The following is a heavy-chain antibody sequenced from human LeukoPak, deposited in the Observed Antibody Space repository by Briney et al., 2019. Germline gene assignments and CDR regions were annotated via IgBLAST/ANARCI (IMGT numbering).Heavy chain of an antibody. D-gene: IGHD1-26*01. CDR2: ISSSSSYI. CDR3: ANGLAASGNFLLRDYYYFIDV. J-gene: IGHJ6*03. Sequence: PGGSLRLSCAASGFTFSSYSMNWVRQAPGKGLEWVSSISSSSSYIYYADSVKGRFTISRDNAKNSLYLQMNSLRAEDTAVYYCANGLAASGNFLLRDYYYFIDVWGKGTTVIVS. CDR1: GFTFSSYS. V-gene: IGHV3-21*01.